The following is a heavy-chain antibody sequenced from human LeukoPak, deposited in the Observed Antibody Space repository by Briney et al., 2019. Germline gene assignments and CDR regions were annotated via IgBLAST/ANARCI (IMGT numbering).Heavy chain of an antibody. CDR2: IFTGGST. J-gene: IGHJ4*02. CDR1: GFTVSSNY. CDR3: ARVVAGTHFDY. V-gene: IGHV3-53*01. D-gene: IGHD6-19*01. Sequence: GGSLRLSCAASGFTVSSNYMSWVRQAPGKGLEWVSAIFTGGSTYYADSVKGRFTISRDNSKNTLYLQMNTLRADDTAVCYYARVVAGTHFDYRGQGTLVTVSS.